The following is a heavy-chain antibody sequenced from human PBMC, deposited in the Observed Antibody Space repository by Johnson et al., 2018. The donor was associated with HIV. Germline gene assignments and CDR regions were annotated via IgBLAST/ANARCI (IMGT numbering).Heavy chain of an antibody. Sequence: VQLVESGGGVVQPGGSLRLSCAASGFSFDDYGLSWVRQAPGKGLEWVSGINWNGGSTYYADSVQGRFTISRDNSKNTLYLQMNSLRAEDTAVYYCARVSSSSSFDAFDIWGQGTMVTVSS. CDR3: ARVSSSSSFDAFDI. D-gene: IGHD6-6*01. V-gene: IGHV3-20*04. CDR2: INWNGGST. J-gene: IGHJ3*02. CDR1: GFSFDDYG.